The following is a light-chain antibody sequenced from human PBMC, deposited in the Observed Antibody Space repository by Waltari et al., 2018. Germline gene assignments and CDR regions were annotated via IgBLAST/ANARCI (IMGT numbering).Light chain of an antibody. Sequence: QSALTQPASVSGSPGQSITISCTGSSNDLGTYNLVSWYHQHPGKAPKLMIYEGTERPTGVSNLFSGSQSGNTASLTISGLQAEDEADYYCCSYAGSTTFLYVFGTGTKVTVL. J-gene: IGLJ1*01. CDR3: CSYAGSTTFLYV. CDR1: SNDLGTYNL. V-gene: IGLV2-23*01. CDR2: EGT.